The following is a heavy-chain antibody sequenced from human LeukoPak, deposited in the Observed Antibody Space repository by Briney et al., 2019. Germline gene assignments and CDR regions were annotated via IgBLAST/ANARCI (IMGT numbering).Heavy chain of an antibody. CDR3: ARASGYYDSSGDYFDY. CDR1: GGSISSYY. CDR2: IYYSGST. Sequence: SETLSLACTVSGGSISSYYWSWIRQPPGKGLEWIGYIYYSGSTNYNPSLKSRVTISVDTSKNQFSLKLSSVTAADTAVYYCARASGYYDSSGDYFDYWGQGTLVTVSS. V-gene: IGHV4-59*01. D-gene: IGHD3-22*01. J-gene: IGHJ4*02.